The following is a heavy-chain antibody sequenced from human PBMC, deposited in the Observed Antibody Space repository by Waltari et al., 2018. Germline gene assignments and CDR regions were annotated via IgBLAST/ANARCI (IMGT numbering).Heavy chain of an antibody. Sequence: QVQLVESGGGVVQPGKSVRLSCAASGFNFKTYGMHWVRQAPGKGLEWVEVIAYDGRNKFYVDAVKGRFSISRDDSKTTVYLQMNDLRPEDTATYYCAKDGRAWFGSGISHFESWGQGTLVTVSS. V-gene: IGHV3-30*18. J-gene: IGHJ4*02. D-gene: IGHD3-10*01. CDR2: IAYDGRNK. CDR1: GFNFKTYG. CDR3: AKDGRAWFGSGISHFES.